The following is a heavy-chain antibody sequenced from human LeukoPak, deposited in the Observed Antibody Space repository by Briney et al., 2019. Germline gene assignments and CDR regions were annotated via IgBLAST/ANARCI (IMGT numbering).Heavy chain of an antibody. D-gene: IGHD1-26*01. J-gene: IGHJ4*02. CDR2: INHSGST. CDR1: GGSFSGYY. CDR3: ARDQGELLIDY. Sequence: PSETLSLTCAVYGGSFSGYYWSWIRQPPGKGLEWIGEINHSGSTNYNPSLKSRVTISVDTSKNQFSLKLSSVTAADTAVYYCARDQGELLIDYWGQGTLVTVSS. V-gene: IGHV4-34*01.